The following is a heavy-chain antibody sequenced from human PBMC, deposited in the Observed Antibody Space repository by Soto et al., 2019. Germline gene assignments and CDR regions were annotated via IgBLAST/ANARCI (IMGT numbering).Heavy chain of an antibody. CDR2: ISYDGSNK. J-gene: IGHJ4*02. CDR3: AKDSSPYDSGISFDY. CDR1: GFTFSSYG. D-gene: IGHD3-22*01. V-gene: IGHV3-30*18. Sequence: VQLVESGGGVVQPGRSLRLSCAASGFTFSSYGMHWVRQAPGKGLEWVAVISYDGSNKYYADSVKGRFTISRDNSKNTLYLQMNSLRAEDTAVYYCAKDSSPYDSGISFDYWGQGTLVTVSS.